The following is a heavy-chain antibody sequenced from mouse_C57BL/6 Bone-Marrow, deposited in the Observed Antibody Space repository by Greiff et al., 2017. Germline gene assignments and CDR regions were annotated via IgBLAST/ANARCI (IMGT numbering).Heavy chain of an antibody. J-gene: IGHJ1*03. V-gene: IGHV1-72*01. CDR3: ASLYYGSSHWYFDV. Sequence: QVQLKQPGAELVKPGASVKLSCKASGYTFTSYWMHWVKQRPGRGLEWIGRIDPNSGGTKYNEKFKSKATLTVDKPSSTAYMQLSSLTSEDSAVYYCASLYYGSSHWYFDVWGTGTTVTVSS. CDR1: GYTFTSYW. D-gene: IGHD1-1*01. CDR2: IDPNSGGT.